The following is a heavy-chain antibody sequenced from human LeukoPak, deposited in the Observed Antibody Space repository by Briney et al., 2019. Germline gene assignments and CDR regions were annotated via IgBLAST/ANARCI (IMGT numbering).Heavy chain of an antibody. CDR3: AKGSGTSRPYYLDY. CDR1: GFTFSDYY. D-gene: IGHD6-25*01. CDR2: MGSSDTTR. V-gene: IGHV3-11*01. Sequence: PGGSLRLSCAASGFTFSDYYVSWIRQAPGKGLEWLSYMGSSDTTRYYADSVKGRFTISRDSSKSTMYLQMTSLTAEDTAVYYCAKGSGTSRPYYLDYWGRGTLVTVSS. J-gene: IGHJ4*02.